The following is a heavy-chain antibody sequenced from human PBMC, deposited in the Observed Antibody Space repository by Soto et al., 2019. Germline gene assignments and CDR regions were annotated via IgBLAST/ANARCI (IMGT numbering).Heavy chain of an antibody. V-gene: IGHV4-34*01. CDR2: INHSGST. D-gene: IGHD5-12*01. Sequence: SETLSLTCAVYGGSFSGFYWSWIRQPPGKGLEWIGEINHSGSTNYNPSLKSRVTISVDTSKNQFSLKLSSVTAADTAVYYCARERAYSGYEGYYYYYYMDVWGKGTTVTV. J-gene: IGHJ6*03. CDR1: GGSFSGFY. CDR3: ARERAYSGYEGYYYYYYMDV.